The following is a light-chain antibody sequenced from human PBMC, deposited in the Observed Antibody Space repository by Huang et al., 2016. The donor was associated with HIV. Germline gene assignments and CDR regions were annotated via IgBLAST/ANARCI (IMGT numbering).Light chain of an antibody. V-gene: IGKV1-5*03. CDR2: EAS. Sequence: DIQMTQSSSTLSASVGDRVTIACRASQSISTWLAWYQQKPGRAPNLLIYEASTLESGVPSRFSGGGSGTDFTLTISSRQPDDFATNYCQQYNSFPWTFGQGTKVEV. J-gene: IGKJ1*01. CDR3: QQYNSFPWT. CDR1: QSISTW.